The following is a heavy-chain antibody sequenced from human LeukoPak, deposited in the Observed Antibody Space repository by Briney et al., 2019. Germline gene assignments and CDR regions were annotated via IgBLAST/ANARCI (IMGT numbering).Heavy chain of an antibody. V-gene: IGHV1-18*04. D-gene: IGHD3-10*01. J-gene: IGHJ4*02. CDR1: GYTFTGYY. Sequence: GASVKVSCKASGYTFTGYYMHWVRQAPGQGLEWMGWISAYNGNTNYAQKLQGRVTMTTDTSTSTAYMELRSLRSDDTAVYYCARQGSPTPAYFDYWGQGTLVTVSS. CDR3: ARQGSPTPAYFDY. CDR2: ISAYNGNT.